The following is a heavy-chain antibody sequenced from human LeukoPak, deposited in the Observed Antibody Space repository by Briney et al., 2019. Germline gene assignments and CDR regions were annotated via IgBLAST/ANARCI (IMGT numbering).Heavy chain of an antibody. CDR3: ARGSVTTVTTHWYIDL. D-gene: IGHD4-17*01. CDR1: GGSISSSSYY. V-gene: IGHV4-39*07. J-gene: IGHJ2*01. CDR2: IYYSGST. Sequence: SETLSLTCTVSGGSISSSSYYWGWIRQPPGKGLVWIGSIYYSGSTNCNPSLKSRVTISVDTSKNQFSLKLSSVTAADTAVYYCARGSVTTVTTHWYIDLWGRGTLVTVSS.